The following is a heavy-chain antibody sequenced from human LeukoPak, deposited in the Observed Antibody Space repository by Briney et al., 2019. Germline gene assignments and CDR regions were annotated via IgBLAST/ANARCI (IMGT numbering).Heavy chain of an antibody. V-gene: IGHV3-21*01. CDR3: ARDVVNSGYDSYYYGMDV. J-gene: IGHJ6*02. CDR2: ISSSSSYI. CDR1: GFTFNSYS. Sequence: GGSLRLSCAASGFTFNSYSMNWVRQAPGKGLEWVASISSSSSYIYYADSVKGRFTISRDNAKNSLYLQMNSLRAEDTAVYYCARDVVNSGYDSYYYGMDVWGHGTTVTVSS. D-gene: IGHD5-12*01.